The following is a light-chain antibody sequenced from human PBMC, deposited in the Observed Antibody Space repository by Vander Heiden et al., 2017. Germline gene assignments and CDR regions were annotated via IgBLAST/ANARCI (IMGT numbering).Light chain of an antibody. CDR3: QRDAVWPVT. CDR1: QSVSSN. Sequence: EIVMTQSPATLYMAPGERATLSCRASQSVSSNLAWYQQKPGQAPRLLIYGASTRATGIPARFSGSGSGTEFTLTISSLQSEDVAVYYCQRDAVWPVTFGQGTRVEIK. CDR2: GAS. J-gene: IGKJ1*01. V-gene: IGKV3-15*01.